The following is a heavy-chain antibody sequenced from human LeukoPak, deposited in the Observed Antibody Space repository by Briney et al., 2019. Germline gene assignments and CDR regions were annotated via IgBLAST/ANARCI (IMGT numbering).Heavy chain of an antibody. V-gene: IGHV3-74*01. D-gene: IGHD6-19*01. Sequence: GGSLRLSCAASGFTLSAYWMHWVRQAPGKGLMWVSRIEGDGNRITYADSVKGRFTISRDNAKNTLYLQMNSLRAEDTAVYYCAKDRAVAVYNWFDPWGQGTLVTVSS. CDR3: AKDRAVAVYNWFDP. J-gene: IGHJ5*02. CDR1: GFTLSAYW. CDR2: IEGDGNRI.